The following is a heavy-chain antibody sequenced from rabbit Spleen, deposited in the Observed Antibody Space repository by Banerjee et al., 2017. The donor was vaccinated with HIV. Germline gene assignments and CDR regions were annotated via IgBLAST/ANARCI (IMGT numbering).Heavy chain of an antibody. CDR3: ARDTSSSFSSYGMDL. J-gene: IGHJ6*01. Sequence: QSLEESGGDLVKPGASLTLTCTASGFSFSAGYYMCWVRQAPGKGLEWIACIHAGSSAFTYFATWAKGRFTISKTSSTTVTLQVTRLTAADTATYFCARDTSSSFSSYGMDLWGPGTLVTVS. CDR2: IHAGSSAFT. V-gene: IGHV1S40*01. CDR1: GFSFSAGYY. D-gene: IGHD1-1*01.